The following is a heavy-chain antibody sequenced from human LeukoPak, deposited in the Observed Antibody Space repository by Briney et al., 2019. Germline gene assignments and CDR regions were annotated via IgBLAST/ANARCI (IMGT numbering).Heavy chain of an antibody. CDR3: ARNYDSSGYYYDWYYYGMDV. V-gene: IGHV1-18*01. CDR2: ISAYNGNT. CDR1: GYTFTSYG. J-gene: IGHJ6*02. Sequence: ASVKVSCKASGYTFTSYGINWVRQAPGQGLEWMGWISAYNGNTNYAQKLQGRGTMTTDTSTSTAYMELRSLRSDDTAVYYCARNYDSSGYYYDWYYYGMDVWGQGTTVTVSS. D-gene: IGHD3-22*01.